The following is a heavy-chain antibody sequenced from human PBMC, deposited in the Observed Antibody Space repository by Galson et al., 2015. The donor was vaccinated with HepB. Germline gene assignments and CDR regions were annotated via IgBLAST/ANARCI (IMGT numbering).Heavy chain of an antibody. CDR2: INPGNDFT. D-gene: IGHD3-10*01. J-gene: IGHJ6*02. CDR1: GYTFNSYA. CDR3: ARVGGYYSSGSSPSTYYYYGMDV. Sequence: SVKVSCKASGYTFNSYAIHWVRQAPGQRLEWMGWINPGNDFTKYSQRFQGRVTITRDTSASTAYMELSSLRSEDTAVYYCARVGGYYSSGSSPSTYYYYGMDVWGQGTTVTVSS. V-gene: IGHV1-3*01.